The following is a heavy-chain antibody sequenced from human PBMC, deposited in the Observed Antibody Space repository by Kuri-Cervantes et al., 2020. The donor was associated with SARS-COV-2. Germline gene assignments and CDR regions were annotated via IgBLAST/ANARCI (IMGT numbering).Heavy chain of an antibody. V-gene: IGHV1-2*04. CDR1: GYTFTGYY. D-gene: IGHD6-6*01. Sequence: ASVKVSCKASGYTFTGYYMHWVRQAPGQGLEWMGWINLNSGGTNYAQKFQGWVTMTRDTSISTAYMELSRLRSDDTAVYYCARDSGYSSSSVYYYYGMDVWGQGTTVTVSS. CDR2: INLNSGGT. CDR3: ARDSGYSSSSVYYYYGMDV. J-gene: IGHJ6*02.